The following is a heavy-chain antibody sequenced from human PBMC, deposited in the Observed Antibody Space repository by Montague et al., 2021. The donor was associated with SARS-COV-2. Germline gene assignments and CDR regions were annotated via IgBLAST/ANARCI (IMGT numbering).Heavy chain of an antibody. D-gene: IGHD3-10*01. Sequence: SLRLSCAASGFTFGSYDMHWVRQTAGQRLEWVSAFGHDGDTYYADSVKGRFTIFRDNAENTLYLQMNSLRAGDTAVYYCAKEPAWFGATTYAFDFWGRGTMGAVSS. J-gene: IGHJ3*01. V-gene: IGHV3-13*01. CDR1: GFTFGSYD. CDR3: AKEPAWFGATTYAFDF. CDR2: FGHDGDT.